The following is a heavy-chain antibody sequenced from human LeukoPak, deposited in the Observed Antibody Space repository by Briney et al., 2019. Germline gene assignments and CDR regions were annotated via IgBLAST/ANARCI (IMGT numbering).Heavy chain of an antibody. Sequence: GGSLRLSCAASGFIVSNKYMTWVRQAPGKGLEWVSLIYSDGRTYYADSVRGRCTISRDNSKNTLYVQMNSLRVEDTAVYYCARAPVTSCRGAFCYPFDIWGQGTLVTVSS. CDR3: ARAPVTSCRGAFCYPFDI. D-gene: IGHD2-15*01. J-gene: IGHJ4*02. CDR2: IYSDGRT. V-gene: IGHV3-53*01. CDR1: GFIVSNKY.